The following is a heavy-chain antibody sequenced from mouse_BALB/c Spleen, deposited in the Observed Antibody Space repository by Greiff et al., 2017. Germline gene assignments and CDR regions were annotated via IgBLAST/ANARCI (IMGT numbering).Heavy chain of an antibody. D-gene: IGHD2-14*01. CDR1: GFTFSDYY. CDR3: ARDRGDYRYDGTPFAD. V-gene: IGHV5-4*02. CDR2: ISDGGSYT. Sequence: EVKLVESGGGLVKPGGSLKLSCAASGFTFSDYYMYWVRQTPEKRLEWVATISDGGSYTYYPDSVKGRFTISRDNAKNNLYLQMSSLKSEDTAMYYCARDRGDYRYDGTPFADWGQGTLVTVSA. J-gene: IGHJ3*01.